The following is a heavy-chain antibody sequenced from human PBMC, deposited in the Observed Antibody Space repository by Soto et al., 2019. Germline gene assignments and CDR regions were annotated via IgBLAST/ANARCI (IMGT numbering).Heavy chain of an antibody. V-gene: IGHV4-4*07. CDR2: VYISGST. CDR1: GGSISTYY. CDR3: ARGGRDGFDI. Sequence: QVQLQESGPGLVKPSETLSLTCTVSGGSISTYYWNWIRQSAGKGLEWYGRVYISGSTNYHPSLKSRVAMSVDTSNNQFSLKVTSVTAADTAVYYCARGGRDGFDIWGQGTMVTVSS. J-gene: IGHJ3*02.